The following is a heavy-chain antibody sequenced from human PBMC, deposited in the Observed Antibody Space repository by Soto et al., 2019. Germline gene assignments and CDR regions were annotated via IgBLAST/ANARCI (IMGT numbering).Heavy chain of an antibody. D-gene: IGHD4-4*01. Sequence: TSETLSLTCAVSGGSISSSRFYWGWIRQPPGKGLEWIGSIYYSGSTYYNPSLKSRVTISVDTSKNQFSLKLSSVTAADTAVYYCARVALQGYYYGMDVWGQGTTVT. CDR1: GGSISSSRFY. CDR3: ARVALQGYYYGMDV. J-gene: IGHJ6*02. CDR2: IYYSGST. V-gene: IGHV4-39*01.